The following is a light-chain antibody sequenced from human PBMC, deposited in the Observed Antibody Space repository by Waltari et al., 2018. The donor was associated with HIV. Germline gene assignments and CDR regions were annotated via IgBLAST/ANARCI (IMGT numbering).Light chain of an antibody. Sequence: QSALTQPASVSGSPGQSITISCTGSRSDVGAYNYVSWYQQHPVKAPKLIMYEVSNRPSGVVNRFSGSKSGSTASLTISGLQAEDEADYYCSSYTSGSAVLFGGGTKVTVL. CDR3: SSYTSGSAVL. CDR2: EVS. V-gene: IGLV2-14*01. CDR1: RSDVGAYNY. J-gene: IGLJ2*01.